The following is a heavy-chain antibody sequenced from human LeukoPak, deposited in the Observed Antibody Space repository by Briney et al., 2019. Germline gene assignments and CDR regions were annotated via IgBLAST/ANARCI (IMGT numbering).Heavy chain of an antibody. CDR3: ARDSEMATMVDP. CDR2: INPSGGST. Sequence: ASVKVSCKASGYTFTSYYMHWVRQAPGQGLEWMGIINPSGGSTSHAQKFQGRVTMTRDMSTSTVYMELSSLRSEDTAVYYCARDSEMATMVDPWGQGTLVTVSS. CDR1: GYTFTSYY. J-gene: IGHJ5*02. D-gene: IGHD5-24*01. V-gene: IGHV1-46*01.